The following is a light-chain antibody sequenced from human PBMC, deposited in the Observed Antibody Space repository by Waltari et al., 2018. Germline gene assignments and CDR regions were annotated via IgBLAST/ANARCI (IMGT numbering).Light chain of an antibody. V-gene: IGKV2-30*02. J-gene: IGKJ4*01. CDR2: KVC. CDR3: MQGTYGLT. Sequence: DVVMTQSPLSLPVTLGQPASISCRSSQSPVQSDGNTYLKWFHQRPGQSPRSLIYKVCKRESGVPDRFSGSGSGTNFTLKISRVEAEDVGVYFCMQGTYGLTFGGGTKVEIK. CDR1: QSPVQSDGNTY.